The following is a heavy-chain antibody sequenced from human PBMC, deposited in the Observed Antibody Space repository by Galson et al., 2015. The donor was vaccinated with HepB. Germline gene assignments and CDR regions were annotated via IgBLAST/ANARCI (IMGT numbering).Heavy chain of an antibody. D-gene: IGHD3-9*01. J-gene: IGHJ4*02. CDR2: ISSSSSTI. V-gene: IGHV3-48*04. CDR1: GFTFSSYS. Sequence: SLRLSCAASGFTFSSYSMNWVRQAPGKGLEWVSYISSSSSTIYYADSVKGRFTISRDNAKNSLYLQMNSLRAEDTAVYYCARGPKFDCLLSSGIDYWGQGTLVTVSS. CDR3: ARGPKFDCLLSSGIDY.